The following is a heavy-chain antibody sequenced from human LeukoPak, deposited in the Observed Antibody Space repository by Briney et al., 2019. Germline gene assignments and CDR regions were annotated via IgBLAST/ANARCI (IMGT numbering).Heavy chain of an antibody. CDR1: GYTFTSYW. V-gene: IGHV5-51*01. D-gene: IGHD4-23*01. CDR3: ARLGTTLVNQYYFDY. J-gene: IGHJ4*02. CDR2: IYPGDSDT. Sequence: GESLKISCKGSGYTFTSYWIGWVRQMPGKGLEWMGIIYPGDSDTRYSPSFQGQVTISADKSISTAYLQWSSLKASDTAMYFCARLGTTLVNQYYFDYWGQGTLVTVSS.